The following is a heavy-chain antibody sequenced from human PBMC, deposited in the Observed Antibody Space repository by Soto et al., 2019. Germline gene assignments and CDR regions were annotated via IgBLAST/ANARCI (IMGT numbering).Heavy chain of an antibody. CDR3: ARGRASGSYYLLDY. CDR1: GYSISSGYY. CDR2: IYHSGST. Sequence: ASETLSLTCAVSGYSISSGYYWGWIRQPPGKGLEWIGSIYHSGSTYYNPSLKSRVTISVDTSKNQFSLKLSSVTAADTAVYYCARGRASGSYYLLDYWGQGTLVTVSS. D-gene: IGHD3-10*01. J-gene: IGHJ4*02. V-gene: IGHV4-38-2*01.